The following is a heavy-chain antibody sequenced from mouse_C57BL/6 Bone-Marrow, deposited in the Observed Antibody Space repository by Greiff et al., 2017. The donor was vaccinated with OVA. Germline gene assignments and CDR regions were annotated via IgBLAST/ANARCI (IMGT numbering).Heavy chain of an antibody. V-gene: IGHV5-4*03. Sequence: EVMLVESGGGLVKPGGSLKLSCAASGFTFSSYAMSWVRQTPEKRLEWVATISDGGSYTYYPDNVKGRFTISRDNAKNNLYLQMSHLKSEDTAMYYCARVGDYYGSSHWYFDVWGTGTTVTVSS. D-gene: IGHD1-1*01. CDR1: GFTFSSYA. J-gene: IGHJ1*03. CDR2: ISDGGSYT. CDR3: ARVGDYYGSSHWYFDV.